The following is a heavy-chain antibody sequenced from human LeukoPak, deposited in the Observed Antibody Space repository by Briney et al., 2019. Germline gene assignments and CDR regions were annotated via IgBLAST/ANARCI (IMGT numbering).Heavy chain of an antibody. V-gene: IGHV3-7*01. CDR3: ARVGVATMLDAFDI. CDR1: GFTFSSYW. Sequence: GGSLRLSCAASGFTFSSYWMIWVRQAPGKGLEWVANINQDGSEKNYVDSVKGRFTISRDNAKNSLYLQMNSLRAEDTAVYYCARVGVATMLDAFDIWGQGTMVTVSS. CDR2: INQDGSEK. D-gene: IGHD5-24*01. J-gene: IGHJ3*02.